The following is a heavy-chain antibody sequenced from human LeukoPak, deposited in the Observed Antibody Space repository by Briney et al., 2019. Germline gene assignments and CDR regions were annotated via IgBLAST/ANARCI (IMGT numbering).Heavy chain of an antibody. J-gene: IGHJ4*02. CDR1: GGSISSYY. D-gene: IGHD6-13*01. CDR3: AREVRSSWYFDY. V-gene: IGHV4-59*01. CDR2: IYYSGGT. Sequence: PSETLSLTCTVSGGSISSYYWSWIRQPPGKGLEWIGYIYYSGGTNYNPSLKSRVTISVDTSKNQFSLKLSSVTAADTAVYYCAREVRSSWYFDYWGQGTLVTVSS.